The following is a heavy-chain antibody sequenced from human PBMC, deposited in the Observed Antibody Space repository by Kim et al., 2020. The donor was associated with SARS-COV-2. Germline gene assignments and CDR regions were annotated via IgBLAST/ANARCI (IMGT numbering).Heavy chain of an antibody. CDR3: ARSGDGTYPQGAHYYGLDV. CDR1: GFRFDDYA. D-gene: IGHD3-16*02. V-gene: IGHV3-9*01. Sequence: GGSLRLSCAASGFRFDDYALHWVRQPPGKGLEWVSGISWNGDNRGYADSVMGRFTISRDNAKNSLYLQMNELRPDDTALYYCARSGDGTYPQGAHYYGLDVWGQGTTVTVSS. CDR2: ISWNGDNR. J-gene: IGHJ6*02.